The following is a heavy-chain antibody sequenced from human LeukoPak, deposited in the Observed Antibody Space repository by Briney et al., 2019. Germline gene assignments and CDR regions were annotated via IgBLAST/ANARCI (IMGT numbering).Heavy chain of an antibody. CDR3: ARGPETASHYDTSGYPYFFEY. CDR1: GGTFNTYA. J-gene: IGHJ4*02. CDR2: IIPLFDMP. V-gene: IGHV1-69*13. Sequence: SVKVSCKASGGTFNTYAISWVRQAPGQALEWMGGIIPLFDMPNHAQKFQGRVTITADESTNTAYLELSSLRTADTAVYYCARGPETASHYDTSGYPYFFEYWGQGTLVTVSS. D-gene: IGHD3-22*01.